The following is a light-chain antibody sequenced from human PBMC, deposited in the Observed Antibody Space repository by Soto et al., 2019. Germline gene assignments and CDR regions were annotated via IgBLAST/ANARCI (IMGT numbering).Light chain of an antibody. CDR2: DVS. CDR3: SSYTTSNTRQIV. Sequence: QSVLTQPASVSGSPGQSITISCTGTSSDVGGYNYVSWYQHHPGKAPKLMIYDVSNRPSGISNRFSGSKSGNTASLTISGLQPEDEGDYYCSSYTTSNTRQIVFGTGPKLTVL. CDR1: SSDVGGYNY. J-gene: IGLJ1*01. V-gene: IGLV2-14*03.